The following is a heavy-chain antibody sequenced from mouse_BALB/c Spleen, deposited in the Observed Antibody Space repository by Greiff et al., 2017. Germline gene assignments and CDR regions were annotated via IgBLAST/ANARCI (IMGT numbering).Heavy chain of an antibody. J-gene: IGHJ2*01. CDR2: IYPGSGST. V-gene: IGHV1-55*01. D-gene: IGHD2-4*01. CDR1: GYNFTSYW. CDR3: ARSGDYDPFDY. Sequence: QVQLKQPGAELVKPGTSVKLSCKASGYNFTSYWINWVKLRPGQGLEWIGDIYPGSGSTNYNEKFKSKATLTVDTSSSTAYMQLSSLASEDSALYYCARSGDYDPFDYWGQGTTLTVSS.